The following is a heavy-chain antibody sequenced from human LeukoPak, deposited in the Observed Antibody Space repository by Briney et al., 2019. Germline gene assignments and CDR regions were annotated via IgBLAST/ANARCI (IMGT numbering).Heavy chain of an antibody. V-gene: IGHV3-30*03. D-gene: IGHD6-19*01. CDR1: GFTFSSYG. CDR3: AGSSGWHVFDY. J-gene: IGHJ4*02. Sequence: GGSLRLSCAASGFTFSSYGMQWVRRAPGKGLEWVAVISYDESNKWYADSVKGRFTTSRDNSQNTLSLQMNSLRAGDSAVYYCAGSSGWHVFDYWGQGTLVTVSS. CDR2: ISYDESNK.